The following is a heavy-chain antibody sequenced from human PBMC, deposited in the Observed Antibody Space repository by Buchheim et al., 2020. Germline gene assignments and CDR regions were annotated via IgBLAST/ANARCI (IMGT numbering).Heavy chain of an antibody. CDR2: IKQDGSEK. V-gene: IGHV3-7*01. Sequence: VQLVESGGGLVQPGGSLRLSCAASGFTFSSYWMSWVRQAPGKGLEWVANIKQDGSEKYYVDSVKGRFTISRDNAKNSLYLQMNSLRAEDTAVYYCARGTPPDYYDSSGYYSFDYWGQGTL. D-gene: IGHD3-22*01. CDR3: ARGTPPDYYDSSGYYSFDY. CDR1: GFTFSSYW. J-gene: IGHJ4*02.